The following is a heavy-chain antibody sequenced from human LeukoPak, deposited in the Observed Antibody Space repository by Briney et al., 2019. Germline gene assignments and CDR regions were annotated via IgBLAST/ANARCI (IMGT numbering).Heavy chain of an antibody. CDR1: GYTFSSHT. Sequence: ASVKVSCKASGYTFSSHTMHWVRQAPGQRLEWMGWINAGNGNTKYSQKFQGRVTMTRDTSTSTVYMELSSLRSEDAAVYYCARGVPTLGGDSSGYRYWGQGTLVTVSS. D-gene: IGHD3-22*01. V-gene: IGHV1-3*01. CDR3: ARGVPTLGGDSSGYRY. CDR2: INAGNGNT. J-gene: IGHJ4*02.